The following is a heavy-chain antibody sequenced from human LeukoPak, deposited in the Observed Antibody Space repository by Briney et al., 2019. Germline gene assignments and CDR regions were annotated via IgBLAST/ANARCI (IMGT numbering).Heavy chain of an antibody. Sequence: GESLKISCNASGYILTNYWIGWVRQLPGEGLEWMGIIYPGDSDTRYSPSFQGQVTISADNSINTAYLQWSSLKASDTAIYYCARRLTAEVWGQGTLVTVSS. V-gene: IGHV5-51*01. CDR1: GYILTNYW. D-gene: IGHD7-27*01. CDR2: IYPGDSDT. J-gene: IGHJ4*02. CDR3: ARRLTAEV.